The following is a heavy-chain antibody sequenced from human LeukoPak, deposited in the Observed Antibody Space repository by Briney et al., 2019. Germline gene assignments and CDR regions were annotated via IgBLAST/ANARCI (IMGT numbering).Heavy chain of an antibody. CDR2: ISYDGSNK. Sequence: GRSLRLSCAASGFTFSSYAMHWVRQAPGKGLEWVAVISYDGSNKYYADSVKGRFTISRDNSKNTLYLQMNSLRAEDTAVYYCARQRSLGYCSRNNCYTGVGYFQHWGQGTLVTVSS. V-gene: IGHV3-30-3*01. CDR1: GFTFSSYA. J-gene: IGHJ1*01. D-gene: IGHD2-2*01. CDR3: ARQRSLGYCSRNNCYTGVGYFQH.